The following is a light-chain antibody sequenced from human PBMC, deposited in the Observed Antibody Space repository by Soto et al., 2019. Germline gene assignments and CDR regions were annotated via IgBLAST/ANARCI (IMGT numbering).Light chain of an antibody. Sequence: DIQMTQSPFSLSASVGDRVTITCRTSQSISSDLNWYQQKTGRAPKLLIYGASTLQSGVPSRFSGSGSGTHFTLTISSVQPEDFATYYCQQIYSIPITFGQGTRLEMK. CDR2: GAS. V-gene: IGKV1-39*01. CDR1: QSISSD. J-gene: IGKJ5*01. CDR3: QQIYSIPIT.